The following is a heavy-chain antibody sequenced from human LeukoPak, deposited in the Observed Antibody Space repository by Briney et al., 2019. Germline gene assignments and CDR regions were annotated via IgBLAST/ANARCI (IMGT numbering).Heavy chain of an antibody. CDR2: ISPIFGAS. V-gene: IGHV1-69*05. Sequence: GASVKLSCTASGGTFSNYVVSWVRQAPGQGLEWMGGISPIFGASKYAQKFQGRVTITTDESTSTAYMELSGLRSEDTAVYYCTRHAGYNWKDAIDYWGQGTLVTVSS. CDR3: TRHAGYNWKDAIDY. CDR1: GGTFSNYV. J-gene: IGHJ4*02. D-gene: IGHD1-20*01.